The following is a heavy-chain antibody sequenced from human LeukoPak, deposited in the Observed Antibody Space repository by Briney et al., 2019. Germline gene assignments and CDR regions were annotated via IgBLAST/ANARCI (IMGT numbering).Heavy chain of an antibody. D-gene: IGHD3-22*01. CDR1: GFTFDDYA. CDR3: AKGNSYDSSGLPFDY. Sequence: PGGSLRLSCAASGFTFDDYAMHWVRQAPGKGLEWVSGISWDSGSVDSADSVKGRFTISRDNARNSLYLQMISLRAEDTALYYCAKGNSYDSSGLPFDYWGQGTLVTVSS. V-gene: IGHV3-9*01. CDR2: ISWDSGSV. J-gene: IGHJ4*02.